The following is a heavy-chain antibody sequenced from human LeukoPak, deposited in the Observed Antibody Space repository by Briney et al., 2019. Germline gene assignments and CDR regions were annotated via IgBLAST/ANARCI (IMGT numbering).Heavy chain of an antibody. CDR3: ARARGPNCSSTSCYSLDP. CDR1: GGSITNYY. D-gene: IGHD2-2*01. Sequence: SGTLSLTCTVFGGSITNYYWSWIRQSPGKGLEWVGCISHSGSTKYNPSLKSRVTISVDTSKNQFSLKLSSVTAADTAVYYCARARGPNCSSTSCYSLDPWGQGTLVTVSS. J-gene: IGHJ5*02. CDR2: ISHSGST. V-gene: IGHV4-59*12.